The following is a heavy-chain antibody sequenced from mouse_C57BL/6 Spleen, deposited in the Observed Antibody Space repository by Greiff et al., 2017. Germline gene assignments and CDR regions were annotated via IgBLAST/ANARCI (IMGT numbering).Heavy chain of an antibody. CDR3: ARGVTTPLHFDY. V-gene: IGHV1-64*01. D-gene: IGHD2-3*01. Sequence: QVQLKQPGAELVKPGASVKLSCKASGYTFTSYWMHWVKQRPGQGLEWIGMIHPNSGSTNYNEKFKSKATLTVDKSSSTAYMQLSSLTSEDSAVYYCARGVTTPLHFDYWGQGTTLTVSS. CDR2: IHPNSGST. CDR1: GYTFTSYW. J-gene: IGHJ2*01.